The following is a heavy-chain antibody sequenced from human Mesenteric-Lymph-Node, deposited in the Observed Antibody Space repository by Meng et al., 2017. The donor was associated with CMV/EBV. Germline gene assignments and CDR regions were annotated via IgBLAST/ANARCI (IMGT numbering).Heavy chain of an antibody. CDR2: IYNSVST. CDR1: GDSVSGGSYY. V-gene: IGHV4-61*01. CDR3: ARDQPADY. Sequence: SLIGNVSGDSVSGGSYYWTWIRQAPGKGLEWIGYIYNSVSTNYNPSLKSRVTISVDTSKNQFSLKLTSVTAADTAVYYCARDQPADYWGQGTLVTVSS. J-gene: IGHJ4*02.